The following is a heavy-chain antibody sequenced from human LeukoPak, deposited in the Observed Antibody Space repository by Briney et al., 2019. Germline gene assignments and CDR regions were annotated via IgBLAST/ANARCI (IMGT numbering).Heavy chain of an antibody. CDR3: ARGEWDLRD. CDR1: GFTFDDYG. J-gene: IGHJ4*02. Sequence: GGSLRLSCAASGFTFDDYGMSWVRQAPGKGLEWVSGINWNGGSTGYVDTVKGGFTISRDNAKNVLFLQMNNLRAEDTAFYYCARGEWDLRDWGQGTLVIVSS. V-gene: IGHV3-20*04. CDR2: INWNGGST. D-gene: IGHD1-26*01.